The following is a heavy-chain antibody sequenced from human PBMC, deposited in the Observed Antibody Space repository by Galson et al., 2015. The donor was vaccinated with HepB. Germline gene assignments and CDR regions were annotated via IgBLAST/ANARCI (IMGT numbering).Heavy chain of an antibody. V-gene: IGHV5-51*01. CDR1: GYSFTSYW. CDR2: IYPGDSDT. CDR3: ASPQPDYYDSSGSDAFDI. D-gene: IGHD3-22*01. J-gene: IGHJ3*02. Sequence: QSGAEVKKPGESLKISCKGSGYSFTSYWIGWVRQMPGKGLEWMGIIYPGDSDTRYSPSFQGQVTISADKSISTAHLQWSSLKASDTAMYYCASPQPDYYDSSGSDAFDIWGQGTMVTVSS.